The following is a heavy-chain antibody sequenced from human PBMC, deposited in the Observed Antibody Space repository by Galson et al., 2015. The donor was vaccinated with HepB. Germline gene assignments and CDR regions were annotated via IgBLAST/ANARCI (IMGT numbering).Heavy chain of an antibody. CDR1: GFTFNTYW. V-gene: IGHV3-7*01. Sequence: SLRLSCAASGFTFNTYWMSWVRQAPGKGLEWVANIKQDGSEEYYVDSVKGRFTISRDNAKNSLYLQMNSLRVADTAVYYCARAAAHTDYWGQGTLVTVSS. D-gene: IGHD6-13*01. CDR2: IKQDGSEE. CDR3: ARAAAHTDY. J-gene: IGHJ4*02.